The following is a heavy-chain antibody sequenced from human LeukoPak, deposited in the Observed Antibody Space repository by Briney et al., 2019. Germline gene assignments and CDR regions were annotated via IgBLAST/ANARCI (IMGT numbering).Heavy chain of an antibody. CDR3: AQSRIAVAGLLGY. CDR1: GGSFSGYY. Sequence: SETLSLTCAVYGGSFSGYYWSWIRQPPGKGLEWIGEINHSGSTNYNPSLKSRVTISVDTSKNQFSLKLSSVTAADTAVYYCAQSRIAVAGLLGYWGQGTLVTVSS. J-gene: IGHJ4*02. CDR2: INHSGST. V-gene: IGHV4-34*01. D-gene: IGHD6-19*01.